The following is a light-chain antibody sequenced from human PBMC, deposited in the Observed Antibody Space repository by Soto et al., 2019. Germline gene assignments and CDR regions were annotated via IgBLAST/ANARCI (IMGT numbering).Light chain of an antibody. CDR2: DVS. CDR1: SSDVGGYNY. J-gene: IGLJ1*01. V-gene: IGLV2-14*03. CDR3: SSYTGTSTLNV. Sequence: QSVLTQPASVSGSPGQSITISCTGTSSDVGGYNYVSWYQHHPGKAPKLMIYDVSDRLSGVSNRFSGSKSGNTASLTISGLQAEDEADYYCSSYTGTSTLNVFGTGTKVTVL.